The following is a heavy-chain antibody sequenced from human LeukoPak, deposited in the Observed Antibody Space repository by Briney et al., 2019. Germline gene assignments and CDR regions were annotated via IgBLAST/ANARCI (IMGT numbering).Heavy chain of an antibody. CDR3: ARVTPVYSGYTAYYYMDV. Sequence: SETLSLTCAVYGGSFSGYYWSWIRQPPGKGLEWIGEINHSGSTNYNPSLKSRVTISVDTSKNHFSLKLSSVTAADTAVYYCARVTPVYSGYTAYYYMDVWGKGTTVTVSS. V-gene: IGHV4-34*01. D-gene: IGHD5-12*01. CDR1: GGSFSGYY. CDR2: INHSGST. J-gene: IGHJ6*03.